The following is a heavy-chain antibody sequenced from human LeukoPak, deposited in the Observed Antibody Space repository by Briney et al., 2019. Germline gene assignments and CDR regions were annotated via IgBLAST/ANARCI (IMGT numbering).Heavy chain of an antibody. CDR3: AAASAFSSSWRS. CDR2: ITANNTTK. D-gene: IGHD6-13*01. J-gene: IGHJ5*02. Sequence: GGSLRLSCTASGLSFSSYNMNWVRQAPGKGPEWVAYITANNTTKYYADSVRGRFTISRDNAKKSLFLQMNSLRAEDTAVYYCAAASAFSSSWRSWGQGTVVTVSS. V-gene: IGHV3-48*01. CDR1: GLSFSSYN.